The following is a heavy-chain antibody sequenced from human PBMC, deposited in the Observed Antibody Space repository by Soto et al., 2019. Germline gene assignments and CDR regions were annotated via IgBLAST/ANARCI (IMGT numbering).Heavy chain of an antibody. CDR2: ISTLNGYT. J-gene: IGHJ5*02. CDR3: ARGGRYCSGGSCFSDWFDP. D-gene: IGHD2-15*01. V-gene: IGHV1-18*01. Sequence: ASVKVSRKASGYTFSRYGITWVRQAPGQGLDWVGWISTLNGYTNYAQKVQGRVTMTTDTSTNTVYLELRSLRSDDTAVYYCARGGRYCSGGSCFSDWFDPWGQGTLVTVSS. CDR1: GYTFSRYG.